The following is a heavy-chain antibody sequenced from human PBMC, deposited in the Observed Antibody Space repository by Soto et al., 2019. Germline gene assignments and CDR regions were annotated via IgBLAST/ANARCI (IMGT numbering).Heavy chain of an antibody. V-gene: IGHV4-39*01. D-gene: IGHD4-17*01. J-gene: IGHJ4*02. CDR3: ERLRYGDYFDC. CDR2: IYCTGST. Sequence: SETLSLTCTVSGGSINNDSFYWGWVRQPPGKGLEWLGNIYCTGSTYENPSLQSRVTMSVDTSKNQFSLQLSSVTAADTALYYCERLRYGDYFDCWGQGTLVTVSS. CDR1: GGSINNDSFY.